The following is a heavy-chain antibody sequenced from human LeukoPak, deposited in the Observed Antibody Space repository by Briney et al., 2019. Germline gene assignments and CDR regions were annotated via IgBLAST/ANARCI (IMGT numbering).Heavy chain of an antibody. J-gene: IGHJ5*02. D-gene: IGHD3-10*01. CDR1: GYTFTGYY. V-gene: IGHV1-2*02. CDR2: INPNSSGN. Sequence: ASVKVSCKASGYTFTGYYMHWVRQAPGQGLEGMGWINPNSSGNNYAQKFERRVPMTSNTSITTAYMELSRLTSDDTAVYYCARVRITMVRGVIRSDWFDPWGQGTLVTVSS. CDR3: ARVRITMVRGVIRSDWFDP.